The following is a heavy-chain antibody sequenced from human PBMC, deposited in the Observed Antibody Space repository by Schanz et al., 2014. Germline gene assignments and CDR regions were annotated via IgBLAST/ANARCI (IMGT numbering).Heavy chain of an antibody. CDR1: GFTFTNYA. D-gene: IGHD3-10*01. Sequence: EVQLVQSGGGLVQPGGSLRLSCAASGFTFTNYAMSWVRQAPGKGLEWVSAISGSGGSTYYADSVKGRFTISRDNSKTAVYEQMSRRRAEDAAVYCGAADLWFGAVWGVWWGQGTLVIVSS. J-gene: IGHJ4*02. CDR2: ISGSGGST. CDR3: AADLWFGAVWGVW. V-gene: IGHV3-23*04.